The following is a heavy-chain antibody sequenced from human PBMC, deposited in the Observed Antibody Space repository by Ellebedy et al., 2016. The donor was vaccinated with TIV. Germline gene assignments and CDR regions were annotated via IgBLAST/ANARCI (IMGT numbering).Heavy chain of an antibody. D-gene: IGHD3/OR15-3a*01. Sequence: GGSLRLSCAVSGFAVSSNYWSWVRQAPGKGLDWVSIIYSGCSTYYADSVKGRFTISRDSSKNTLHLQMNSLRADDTAVYYCARVDLGLAFDHWGRGTLVTVSS. CDR2: IYSGCST. J-gene: IGHJ4*02. CDR3: ARVDLGLAFDH. V-gene: IGHV3-53*01. CDR1: GFAVSSNY.